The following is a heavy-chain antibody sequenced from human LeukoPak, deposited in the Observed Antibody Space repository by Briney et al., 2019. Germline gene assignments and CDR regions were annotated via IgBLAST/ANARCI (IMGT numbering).Heavy chain of an antibody. D-gene: IGHD3-10*01. Sequence: PGGSLRLSCEASGFSFRSYWMTWVRQAPGKGLEGVANIKQDGSEKYYVDSVKGRFTISRDNAKISVYLQMNSLRAEDTAVYYCAREDYYGSGNYVAWGGAFDVWGQGTTVTVSS. J-gene: IGHJ3*01. CDR1: GFSFRSYW. CDR2: IKQDGSEK. V-gene: IGHV3-7*01. CDR3: AREDYYGSGNYVAWGGAFDV.